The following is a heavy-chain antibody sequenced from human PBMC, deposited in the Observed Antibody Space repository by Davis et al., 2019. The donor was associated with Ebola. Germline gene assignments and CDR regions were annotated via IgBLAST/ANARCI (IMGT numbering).Heavy chain of an antibody. CDR2: ISSSSSYI. CDR1: GFTFSSYS. Sequence: GGSLRLSCAASGFTFSSYSMNWVRQAPGKGLEWVSSISSSSSYIYYADSVKGRFTISRDNAKNSLYLQMNSLKTEDTAVYYCTVGVMTTVTTGDYWGQGTLVTVSS. V-gene: IGHV3-21*04. J-gene: IGHJ4*02. D-gene: IGHD4-17*01. CDR3: TVGVMTTVTTGDY.